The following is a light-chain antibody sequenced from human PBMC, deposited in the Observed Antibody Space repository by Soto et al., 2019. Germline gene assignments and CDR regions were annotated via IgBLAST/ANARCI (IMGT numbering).Light chain of an antibody. CDR2: EVS. CDR3: SSYAGSNNVYV. Sequence: QSALTQPPSASGSPGQSVTISCTGTSIDVGGYNYVSWYQQHPGKAPKLMIYEVSKRPSGVPDRFSGSKSGNTASLTLSGLQAEDEADYYCSSYAGSNNVYVFGTGTKVTVL. CDR1: SIDVGGYNY. V-gene: IGLV2-8*01. J-gene: IGLJ1*01.